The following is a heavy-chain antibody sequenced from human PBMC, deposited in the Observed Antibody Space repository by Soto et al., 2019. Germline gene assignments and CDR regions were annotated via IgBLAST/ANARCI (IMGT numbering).Heavy chain of an antibody. D-gene: IGHD3-3*01. Sequence: EVQLVDSGGGLVQPGGSLRLSCVASGFSFSNYNMNWVRQAPGKGLEWVSYITDSSDTVHYADSVRGRFTISRDNAESSLYLQMNSLRDEDTAVYFCARDFGHGYYLDYWGRGTLVTVSS. CDR3: ARDFGHGYYLDY. CDR1: GFSFSNYN. CDR2: ITDSSDTV. V-gene: IGHV3-48*02. J-gene: IGHJ4*02.